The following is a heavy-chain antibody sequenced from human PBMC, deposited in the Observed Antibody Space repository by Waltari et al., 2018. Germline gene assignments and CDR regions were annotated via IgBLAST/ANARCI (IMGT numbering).Heavy chain of an antibody. V-gene: IGHV3-23*03. Sequence: EVQLLESGGGLVQPGGSLRLSCAASGFTFSSYAMGWVRQAPGKGLEWVSVIYSGGSTYYADSVKGRFTISRDNSKNTLYLQMNSLRAEDTAVYYCAKDRWGGWYDYWGQGTLVTVSS. CDR2: IYSGGST. CDR3: AKDRWGGWYDY. CDR1: GFTFSSYA. J-gene: IGHJ4*02. D-gene: IGHD6-19*01.